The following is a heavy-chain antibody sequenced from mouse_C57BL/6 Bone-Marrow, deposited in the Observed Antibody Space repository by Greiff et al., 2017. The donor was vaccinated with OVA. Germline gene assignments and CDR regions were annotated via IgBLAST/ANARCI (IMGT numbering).Heavy chain of an antibody. D-gene: IGHD1-1*01. CDR3: ARGGGRSLYWYLDV. J-gene: IGHJ1*03. Sequence: QVQLQQPGAELVMPGASVKLSCKASGYTFTSYWMHWVKQRPGQGLEWIGEIDPSDSYTNYNQKFKGKSTLTVDKSSSTAYMQLSSLTSEDSADYYCARGGGRSLYWYLDVWGTGTTVTVSS. CDR1: GYTFTSYW. V-gene: IGHV1-69*01. CDR2: IDPSDSYT.